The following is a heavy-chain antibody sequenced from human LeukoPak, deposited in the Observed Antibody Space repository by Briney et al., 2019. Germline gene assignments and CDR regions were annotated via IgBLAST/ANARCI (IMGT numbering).Heavy chain of an antibody. V-gene: IGHV3-43D*03. D-gene: IGHD3-16*01. CDR2: ISWDGGST. Sequence: GGSLRLSCAASGFTFDDYAMHWVRQAPGKGLEWVSLISWDGGSTYYADSVKGRFTISRDNSKNSLYLQMNSLRAEDTALYYCAKGSMGGYYMDVWGKGTTVTVSS. J-gene: IGHJ6*03. CDR3: AKGSMGGYYMDV. CDR1: GFTFDDYA.